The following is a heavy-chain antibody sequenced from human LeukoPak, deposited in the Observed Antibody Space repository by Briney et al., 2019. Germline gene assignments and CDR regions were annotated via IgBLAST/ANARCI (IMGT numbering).Heavy chain of an antibody. Sequence: SETLSLTCTVSGGSISSYYWSWIRQPPGKGLEWIGYIYYSGSTNYNPSLKSRVTISVDTSKNQFSLKLSSVTAADTAVYYCAREQTAIRSSPPHWGQGTLVTVSS. V-gene: IGHV4-59*01. J-gene: IGHJ1*01. CDR1: GGSISSYY. CDR3: AREQTAIRSSPPH. CDR2: IYYSGST. D-gene: IGHD2-15*01.